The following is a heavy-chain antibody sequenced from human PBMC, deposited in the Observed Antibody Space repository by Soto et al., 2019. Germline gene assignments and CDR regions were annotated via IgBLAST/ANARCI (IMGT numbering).Heavy chain of an antibody. Sequence: SETLSLTCPVSDGSVSTGSYDWRWIRQPPGKGLEWIGKIFFTGSAHYNPSLRNRVTMSVDTSKDQFSLTLTSVTAADTAVYYCARDGHGMDVWGQGTTVTSP. CDR2: IFFTGSA. CDR3: ARDGHGMDV. V-gene: IGHV4-61*01. J-gene: IGHJ6*02. CDR1: DGSVSTGSYD.